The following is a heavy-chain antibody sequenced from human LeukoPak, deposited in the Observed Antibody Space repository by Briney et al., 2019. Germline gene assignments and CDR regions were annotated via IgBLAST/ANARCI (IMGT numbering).Heavy chain of an antibody. CDR3: AREAPAAGGLVRGYYYYMDV. D-gene: IGHD6-13*01. Sequence: ASVKVSFKSSGYTFTGYYMHWVRQAPGQGLEWMGWINPNSGGTNYAQKFQGRVTMTRDTSISTAYMELSRLRSDDTAVYYCAREAPAAGGLVRGYYYYMDVWGKGTTVTVSS. CDR1: GYTFTGYY. CDR2: INPNSGGT. V-gene: IGHV1-2*02. J-gene: IGHJ6*03.